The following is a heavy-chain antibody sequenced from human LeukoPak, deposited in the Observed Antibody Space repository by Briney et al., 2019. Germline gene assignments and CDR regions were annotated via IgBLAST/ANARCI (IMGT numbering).Heavy chain of an antibody. D-gene: IGHD3-10*01. V-gene: IGHV1-18*01. CDR1: GYTFTSYG. CDR2: ISAYNGNT. CDR3: ARDMRYYGSGSPNWFDP. Sequence: ASMKVSCKASGYTFTSYGITWVRQAPGQGLEWMGWISAYNGNTNYAQKVQGRVTMTTDTSTTTAYMELRSLRSDDTAVYYCARDMRYYGSGSPNWFDPWGQGTLVTVSS. J-gene: IGHJ5*02.